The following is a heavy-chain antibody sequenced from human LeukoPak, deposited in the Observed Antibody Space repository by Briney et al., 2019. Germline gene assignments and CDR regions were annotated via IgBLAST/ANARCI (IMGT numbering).Heavy chain of an antibody. CDR3: ARDRGSGWYRY. Sequence: GGSLRLSCAASGFTFSSYAMSWVRKAPGKGLEWVAVISYDGSNKYYVDSVKGRFTISRDNAKNSLYLQMNSLRAKDTAVYYCARDRGSGWYRYWGQGTLVTVSS. D-gene: IGHD6-19*01. CDR2: ISYDGSNK. CDR1: GFTFSSYA. J-gene: IGHJ4*02. V-gene: IGHV3-30*03.